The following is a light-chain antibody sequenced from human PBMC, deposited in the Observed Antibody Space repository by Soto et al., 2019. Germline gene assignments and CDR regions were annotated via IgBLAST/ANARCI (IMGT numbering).Light chain of an antibody. J-gene: IGKJ1*01. CDR2: KAS. CDR1: QSISAW. CDR3: QQYNDYSWT. Sequence: DIQMTQSPSTLSAYVGDSVSINCRASQSISAWLAWYQQKPGKAPRLLIYKASTLEIGVPSRFSGSGSGTEFTLTISSLQPDDVAIYYCQQYNDYSWTFGQGTKVDLK. V-gene: IGKV1-5*03.